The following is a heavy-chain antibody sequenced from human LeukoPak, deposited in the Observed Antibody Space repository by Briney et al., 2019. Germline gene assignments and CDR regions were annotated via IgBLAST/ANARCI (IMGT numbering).Heavy chain of an antibody. CDR3: ARDGTIAARPT. V-gene: IGHV3-7*01. CDR1: GFTFSTYW. CDR2: IKQDGSEK. D-gene: IGHD6-6*01. J-gene: IGHJ5*02. Sequence: PGGSLRLSCAASGFTFSTYWMSWVRQAPGKELEWVANIKQDGSEKYYVDSLKGRFTISRDNAKNSLYLQMNSLRAEDTAVYYCARDGTIAARPTWGQGTLVTVSS.